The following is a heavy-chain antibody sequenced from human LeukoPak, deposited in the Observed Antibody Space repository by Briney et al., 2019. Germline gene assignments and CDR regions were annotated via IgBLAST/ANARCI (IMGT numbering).Heavy chain of an antibody. V-gene: IGHV1-18*01. CDR2: ISAYNGNK. J-gene: IGHJ3*02. Sequence: GASVKVSCKASGYTFTSYGISWVRQAPGQGLDWMGWISAYNGNKVYAQELQGRVTMTTDTSTSTAYMELRSLRSDDTAVYYCARDRWSSSSSEGALDIWGQGTMVTVPS. D-gene: IGHD6-6*01. CDR3: ARDRWSSSSSEGALDI. CDR1: GYTFTSYG.